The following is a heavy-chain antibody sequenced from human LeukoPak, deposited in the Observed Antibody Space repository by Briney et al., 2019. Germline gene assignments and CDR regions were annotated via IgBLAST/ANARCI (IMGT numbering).Heavy chain of an antibody. J-gene: IGHJ4*02. Sequence: GSLRLSCAASGFTVSSNYMSWVRQAPGKGLEWVSVIYSGGSTYYADSVKGRFTISRDNSKNTLYLQMNSLRAEDTAVYYCARDQGSNYGGNGVDYWGQGTLVTVSS. D-gene: IGHD4-23*01. V-gene: IGHV3-66*02. CDR1: GFTVSSNY. CDR3: ARDQGSNYGGNGVDY. CDR2: IYSGGST.